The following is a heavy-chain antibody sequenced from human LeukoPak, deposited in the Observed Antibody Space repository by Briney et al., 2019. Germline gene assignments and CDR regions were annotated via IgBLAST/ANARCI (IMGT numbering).Heavy chain of an antibody. D-gene: IGHD1-26*01. Sequence: TGGSLRLSCAASGFSVSSNSMSWVRQAPGKGLEWVSVIYSGGSTYYADSVKGRFTISRDNSKNTLYLQVNSLRAEDTAVYYCATEIVGATPGWGQGTLVTVSS. CDR2: IYSGGST. CDR1: GFSVSSNS. J-gene: IGHJ4*02. CDR3: ATEIVGATPG. V-gene: IGHV3-53*01.